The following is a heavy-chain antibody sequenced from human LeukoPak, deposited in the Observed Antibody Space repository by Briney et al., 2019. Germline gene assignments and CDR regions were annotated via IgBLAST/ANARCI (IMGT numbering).Heavy chain of an antibody. CDR1: GFTFSSYA. D-gene: IGHD3-22*01. CDR2: ISGSGGST. V-gene: IGHV3-23*01. CDR3: AKSFLDLEAYEYYMDV. Sequence: PGGSLRLSCAASGFTFSSYAMSWVGQAPGKGLEWVSAISGSGGSTYYADSVKGRFTIYRDNSKKTLYLHMNSLIVEHTAIYYCAKSFLDLEAYEYYMDVWGKGTTVTVSS. J-gene: IGHJ6*03.